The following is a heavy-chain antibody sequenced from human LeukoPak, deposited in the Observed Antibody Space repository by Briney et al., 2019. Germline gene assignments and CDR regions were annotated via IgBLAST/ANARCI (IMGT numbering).Heavy chain of an antibody. D-gene: IGHD3-22*01. Sequence: QAGGPLRLSCAASGFTFSSYWMSWVRQPPGKGLEWVGNIKPDGSERNYMDSVKGRFTISRDNAKKSLYLQMNSLRAEDTAVYYCARDWGAYYHFFDSWGQGALVTVSS. J-gene: IGHJ4*02. V-gene: IGHV3-7*01. CDR2: IKPDGSER. CDR3: ARDWGAYYHFFDS. CDR1: GFTFSSYW.